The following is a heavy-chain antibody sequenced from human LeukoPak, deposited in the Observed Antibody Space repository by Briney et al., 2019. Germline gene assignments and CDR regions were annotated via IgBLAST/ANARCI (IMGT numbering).Heavy chain of an antibody. J-gene: IGHJ4*02. V-gene: IGHV3-23*01. CDR3: AKDLYGDYGGIDY. CDR1: GFTFSIYA. CDR2: NRGNSGST. D-gene: IGHD4-17*01. Sequence: GGSLRLSCAASGFTFSIYAMSWVRQAPGKGLEWVSVNRGNSGSTYYADSVKGQFTISRDNSKNTLYLQMNSLRAEDTAIYYCAKDLYGDYGGIDYWGQGTLVTVSS.